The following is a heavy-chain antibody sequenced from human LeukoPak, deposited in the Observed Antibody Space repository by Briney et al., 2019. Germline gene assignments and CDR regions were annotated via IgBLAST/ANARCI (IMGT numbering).Heavy chain of an antibody. Sequence: PSETLSLTCTVPGGSISSSSYYWGWIRQPPVKGLEWIGSIYYSGSTYYNPSLKSRVTISVDTSKNQFSLKLSSVTAADTAVYYCARLVWSGYYLMVAWFDPWGQGTLVTVSS. D-gene: IGHD3-3*01. CDR3: ARLVWSGYYLMVAWFDP. CDR2: IYYSGST. CDR1: GGSISSSSYY. V-gene: IGHV4-39*01. J-gene: IGHJ5*02.